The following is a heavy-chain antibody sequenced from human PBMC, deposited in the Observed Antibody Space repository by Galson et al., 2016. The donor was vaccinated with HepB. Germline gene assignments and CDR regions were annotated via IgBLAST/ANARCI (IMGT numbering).Heavy chain of an antibody. CDR1: GDSISDYS. V-gene: IGHV4-59*08. Sequence: SETLSLTCTVSGDSISDYSWTWIRQPPGKELEWIGYISYNGSTNYNPSLNRRVTMSVDTSKKQISLTLNSVTAADTAVYYCATLMSTTTSAMDVWGQGTTVTVSS. J-gene: IGHJ6*02. CDR3: ATLMSTTTSAMDV. CDR2: ISYNGST. D-gene: IGHD5/OR15-5a*01.